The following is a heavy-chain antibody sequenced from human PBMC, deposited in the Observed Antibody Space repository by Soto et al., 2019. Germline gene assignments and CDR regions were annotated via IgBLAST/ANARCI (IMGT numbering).Heavy chain of an antibody. CDR3: ARIYFFTMVRGVSSGVSAFDI. Sequence: SETLSLTCAVYGGSFIGYYCSLIRQPPFKWLEWIVEINHSGSTNYNPSLKSRVTISVDTSKNQFSLKLSSVTAADTAVYYCARIYFFTMVRGVSSGVSAFDIWGQGTMVTVSS. V-gene: IGHV4-34*01. CDR2: INHSGST. CDR1: GGSFIGYY. D-gene: IGHD3-10*01. J-gene: IGHJ3*02.